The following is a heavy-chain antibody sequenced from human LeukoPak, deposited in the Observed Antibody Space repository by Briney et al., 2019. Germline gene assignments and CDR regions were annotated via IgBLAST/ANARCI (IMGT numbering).Heavy chain of an antibody. CDR2: ISGSGGST. Sequence: GGSLRLSCAASGFTFSSYAMSWVRQAPGKGLEWVSAISGSGGSTYYADSVKGRFTISKDNSKNTLFLQINSLRAEDTAVYYCAKDAAKEYDILTGYLGYYFDYWGQGTLVTVSP. CDR1: GFTFSSYA. V-gene: IGHV3-23*01. CDR3: AKDAAKEYDILTGYLGYYFDY. D-gene: IGHD3-9*01. J-gene: IGHJ4*02.